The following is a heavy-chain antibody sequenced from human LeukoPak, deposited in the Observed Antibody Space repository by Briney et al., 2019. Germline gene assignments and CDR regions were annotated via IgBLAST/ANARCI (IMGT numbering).Heavy chain of an antibody. CDR3: ARVHTVAGIVFDS. D-gene: IGHD6-19*01. Sequence: AGGSLRLSCAASGFTFSDFWMNWVRQAPGKGLEWVANINQDGSEKFYVDSVKGRFTISRDNAENSVYLQMNSLRAEDTAVYYCARVHTVAGIVFDSWGQGALVTVSS. CDR2: INQDGSEK. J-gene: IGHJ4*02. V-gene: IGHV3-7*01. CDR1: GFTFSDFW.